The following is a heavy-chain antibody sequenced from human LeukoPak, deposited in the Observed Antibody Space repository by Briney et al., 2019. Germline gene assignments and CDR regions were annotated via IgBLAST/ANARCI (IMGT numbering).Heavy chain of an antibody. CDR1: GITFNSYA. D-gene: IGHD3-10*01. Sequence: GGSLRLSCAASGITFNSYAMHWVRQAPGKGLEWVAVISHDGSNRYYGASVKGRFTISRDNSKNTLFLQMDSLRAEDTAVYYCASGYTYYYGSGSYHWGQGTLVTVSS. V-gene: IGHV3-30*04. CDR3: ASGYTYYYGSGSYH. J-gene: IGHJ4*02. CDR2: ISHDGSNR.